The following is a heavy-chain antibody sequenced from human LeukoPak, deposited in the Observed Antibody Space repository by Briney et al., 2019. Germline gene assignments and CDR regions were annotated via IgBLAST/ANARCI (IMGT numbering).Heavy chain of an antibody. D-gene: IGHD3-22*01. CDR2: IYTSGST. J-gene: IGHJ1*01. V-gene: IGHV4-61*02. CDR1: GGSISSGSYY. Sequence: SETLSLTCTVSGGSISSGSYYWSWIRQPAGKGLEWIGRIYTSGSTNYNPSLKSRVTMSVDPSNNQFSLNLRSVTAADTALYYCARRRYYDGSGYLEWGQGTLLSVSS. CDR3: ARRRYYDGSGYLE.